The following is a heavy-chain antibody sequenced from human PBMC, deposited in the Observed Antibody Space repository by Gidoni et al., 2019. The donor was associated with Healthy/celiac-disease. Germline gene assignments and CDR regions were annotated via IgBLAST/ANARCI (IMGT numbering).Heavy chain of an antibody. V-gene: IGHV2-70*15. CDR2: IDWDGDK. CDR3: ARDIVPGRYFDH. CDR1: GISPTTNTMC. D-gene: IGHD2-15*01. J-gene: IGHJ4*02. Sequence: QVTLREYGPARVKTTQTVALTCSCSGISPTTNTMCVTWLRQPPGQALEWLARIDWDGDKYYNTSLKTRLTIFKDTAKNQVVLTVTNMDPADTATYFCARDIVPGRYFDHWGQGTLVTVSS.